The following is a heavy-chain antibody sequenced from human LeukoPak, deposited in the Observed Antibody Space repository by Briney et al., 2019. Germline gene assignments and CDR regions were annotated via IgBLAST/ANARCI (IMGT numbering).Heavy chain of an antibody. CDR2: INPNSGGT. D-gene: IGHD5-12*01. CDR1: GYTFTGYY. Sequence: ASVKVSCKASGYTFTGYYMHWVRQAPGQGLEWMGWINPNSGGTNYAQKFQGRVTMTRDTSISTAYMELSRLRSDDTAVYYCARDGPSRGYSGYGIDYWGQGTLVTVSS. J-gene: IGHJ4*02. CDR3: ARDGPSRGYSGYGIDY. V-gene: IGHV1-2*02.